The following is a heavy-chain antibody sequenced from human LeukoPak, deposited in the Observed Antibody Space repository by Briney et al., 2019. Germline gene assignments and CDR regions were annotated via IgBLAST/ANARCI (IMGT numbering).Heavy chain of an antibody. Sequence: GGSLRLSCAASGFTFSTYAMSWVRQAPGKGLEWVSAISGSGGSTYYADSVKGRFTISRDNSKNTLYLQMNSLRAEDTAVYYCAKVEAGTGDYFDYWGQGTLVTVSS. CDR1: GFTFSTYA. V-gene: IGHV3-23*01. D-gene: IGHD6-13*01. J-gene: IGHJ4*02. CDR3: AKVEAGTGDYFDY. CDR2: ISGSGGST.